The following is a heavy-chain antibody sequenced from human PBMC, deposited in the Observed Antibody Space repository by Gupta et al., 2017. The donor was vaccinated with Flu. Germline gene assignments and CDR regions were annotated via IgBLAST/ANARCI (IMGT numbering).Heavy chain of an antibody. D-gene: IGHD5-12*01. CDR2: VKEDGSEK. CDR3: ARHGFHHFDF. J-gene: IGHJ4*02. V-gene: IGHV3-7*01. Sequence: SCAASGFTFSTYWSAWVRQAPGRGLEWVANVKEDGSEKYYVDSVKGRFTISRDNAKNSLYLQMNSLRVEDTAVYYCARHGFHHFDFWGQGPLVTVSS. CDR1: GFTFSTYW.